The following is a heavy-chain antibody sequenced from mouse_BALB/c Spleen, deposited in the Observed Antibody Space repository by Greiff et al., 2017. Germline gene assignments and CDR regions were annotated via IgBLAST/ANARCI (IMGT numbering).Heavy chain of an antibody. J-gene: IGHJ3*01. V-gene: IGHV1-5*01. CDR2: IYPGNSDT. CDR1: GYTFTSYW. Sequence: EVTLQESGTVLARPGASVKMSCTASGYTFTSYWLHWVKQRPGQGLEWIGAIYPGNSDTSYNQKFKGKAKLTAVTSPSTAYMELSSLTNEDSAVYYCTRSNNDGNAFAYWGQGTLVTGSA. CDR3: TRSNNDGNAFAY. D-gene: IGHD1-1*01.